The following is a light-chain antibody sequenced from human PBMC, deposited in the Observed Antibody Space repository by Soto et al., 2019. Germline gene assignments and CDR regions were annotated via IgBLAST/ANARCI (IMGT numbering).Light chain of an antibody. V-gene: IGKV1-8*01. Sequence: AIRMTQSPSSFSASTGDRVTITCRASQGISSYLAWYQQKPGKAPKLLIYAASTLQSGVPSRFSGSGSGTDFTLTISCLQSEDFATHYCLQYYSYPYTFGRGTKLEIK. CDR2: AAS. CDR1: QGISSY. CDR3: LQYYSYPYT. J-gene: IGKJ2*01.